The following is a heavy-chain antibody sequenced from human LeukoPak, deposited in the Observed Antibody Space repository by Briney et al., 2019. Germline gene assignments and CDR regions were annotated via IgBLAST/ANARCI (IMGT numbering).Heavy chain of an antibody. CDR2: IIPIFGTA. CDR1: GGTFSSYA. CDR3: AKGSNYDFWSGYYKDAFDI. V-gene: IGHV1-69*13. Sequence: SVKVSCKASGGTFSSYAISWVRQAPGQGLEWMGGIIPIFGTANYAQKFQGRVTITADESTSTAYMELSSLRSEYTAVYYCAKGSNYDFWSGYYKDAFDIWGRGTMVTVSS. D-gene: IGHD3-3*01. J-gene: IGHJ3*02.